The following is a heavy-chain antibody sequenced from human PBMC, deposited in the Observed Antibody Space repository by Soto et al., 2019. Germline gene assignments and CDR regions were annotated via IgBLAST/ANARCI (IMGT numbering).Heavy chain of an antibody. CDR2: INFDGSTT. D-gene: IGHD3-10*01. CDR1: GFALSSYW. V-gene: IGHV3-74*01. Sequence: EVQLVESGGGLVQPGGSLRLSCAVSGFALSSYWMHWVRQAPGKGLVWVSRINFDGSTTTYADSVKGRFTMSRDNANSTLYLQMHSLRAEDTAVYYCVRGAPRCGARPMAYWGQGTLVTVSS. J-gene: IGHJ4*02. CDR3: VRGAPRCGARPMAY.